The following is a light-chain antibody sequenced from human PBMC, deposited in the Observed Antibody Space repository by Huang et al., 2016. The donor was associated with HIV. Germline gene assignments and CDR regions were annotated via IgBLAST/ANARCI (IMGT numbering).Light chain of an antibody. Sequence: DIQMTQSPASLSASVGDRVTITCRVSQGISNSLAWYQQKPGNAPKLLLYATYTLESGVPARFSGSGSGADYTLTISSLQPEDFATYYCQQYYNSPPWTFGQGTKVEIK. J-gene: IGKJ1*01. CDR1: QGISNS. CDR2: ATY. CDR3: QQYYNSPPWT. V-gene: IGKV1-NL1*01.